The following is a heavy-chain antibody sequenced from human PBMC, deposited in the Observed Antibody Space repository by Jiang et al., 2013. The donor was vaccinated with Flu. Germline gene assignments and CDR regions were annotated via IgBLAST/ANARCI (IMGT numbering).Heavy chain of an antibody. CDR3: VKDPTNTDYYDSSGYWLRGMDV. D-gene: IGHD3-22*01. CDR2: ISSNGGST. J-gene: IGHJ6*04. Sequence: VQLVESGGGLVQPGGSLRLSCSASGFTFSSYAMHWVRQAPGKGLEYVSAISSNGGSTYYADSVKGRFTISRDNSKNTLYLQMSSLRAEDTAVYYCVKDPTNTDYYDSSGYWLRGMDVWGKGTTVTVSS. CDR1: GFTFSSYA. V-gene: IGHV3-64D*06.